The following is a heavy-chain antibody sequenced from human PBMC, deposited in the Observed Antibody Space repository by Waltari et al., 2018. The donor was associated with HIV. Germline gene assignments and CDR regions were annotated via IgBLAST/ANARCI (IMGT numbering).Heavy chain of an antibody. V-gene: IGHV4-39*01. J-gene: IGHJ1*01. D-gene: IGHD6-19*01. CDR2: ALYTKSTELFTGKF. Sequence: QVQLQESGPGFVKPSETLSLICNVSGGSIASSDSFWCWIRQSPEMNLERVGSALYTKSTELFTGKFFAKSSLKRRVALSVDTSKNQVSLSLTSVTAADTGLYYCVRHAAEFRPDFGWILAGVFEPWGLGTQVIVS. CDR3: VRHAAEFRPDFGWILAGVFEP. CDR1: GGSIASSDSF.